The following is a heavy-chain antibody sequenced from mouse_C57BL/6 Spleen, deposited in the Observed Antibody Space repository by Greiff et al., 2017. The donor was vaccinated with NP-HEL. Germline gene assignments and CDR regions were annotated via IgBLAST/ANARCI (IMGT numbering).Heavy chain of an antibody. CDR3: AREETMKYYAMDY. J-gene: IGHJ4*01. V-gene: IGHV1-12*01. CDR1: GYTFTSYY. Sequence: QVQLQQSGAELVRPGASVKMSCKASGYTFTSYYMHWVKQTPRQGLEWIGAIYPGNGDTSYNQKFKGKATLNVDKSSSTAYMQLSSLTSEDSAVYVCAREETMKYYAMDYWGQGTSVTVSS. D-gene: IGHD2-4*01. CDR2: IYPGNGDT.